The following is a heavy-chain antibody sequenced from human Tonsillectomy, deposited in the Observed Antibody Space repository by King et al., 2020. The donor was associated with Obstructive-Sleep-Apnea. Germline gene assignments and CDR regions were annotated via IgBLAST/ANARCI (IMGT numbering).Heavy chain of an antibody. CDR1: GFTLSTYP. CDR2: ISIRSDKI. V-gene: IGHV3-48*04. J-gene: IGHJ4*02. Sequence: VQLVESGGGLVQPGDSLRLSFTASGFTLSTYPINWVRQAPGKGLELLSHISIRSDKIYFADSVKGRFTISRDNAKNSMYLQMNGRRAEDTAVYYCAKDDRSGWYSDYWGQGTLVTVSS. CDR3: AKDDRSGWYSDY. D-gene: IGHD6-19*01.